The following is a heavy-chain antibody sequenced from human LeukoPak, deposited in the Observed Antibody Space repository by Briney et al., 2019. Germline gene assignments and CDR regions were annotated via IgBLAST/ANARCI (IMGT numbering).Heavy chain of an antibody. CDR2: INHRGGT. Sequence: SETLPLTCAVYGGSFSGNYWSWLRQPPGKGLEWIAEINHRGGTGYNPSLKSRVTMSVDTSKNVFSLKLTPVTAADTAVYYCARAYYYDSSAAIDYWGQGILVTVSS. CDR1: GGSFSGNY. D-gene: IGHD3-22*01. V-gene: IGHV4-34*01. J-gene: IGHJ4*02. CDR3: ARAYYYDSSAAIDY.